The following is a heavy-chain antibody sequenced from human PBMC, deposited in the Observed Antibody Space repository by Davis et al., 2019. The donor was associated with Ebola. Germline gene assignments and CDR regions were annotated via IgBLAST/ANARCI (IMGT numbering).Heavy chain of an antibody. CDR2: ISYDGHNQ. J-gene: IGHJ5*02. Sequence: GESLKISCAASGFSFSTFAMHWVRQAPGKGLEWLGLISYDGHNQYYADSVRGRFTISRDNPRDTLYLQINSLRPDDTGVYYCAKNGYSFAWTQISWFDPWGQGTLVTVSS. V-gene: IGHV3-30-3*01. D-gene: IGHD5-12*01. CDR3: AKNGYSFAWTQISWFDP. CDR1: GFSFSTFA.